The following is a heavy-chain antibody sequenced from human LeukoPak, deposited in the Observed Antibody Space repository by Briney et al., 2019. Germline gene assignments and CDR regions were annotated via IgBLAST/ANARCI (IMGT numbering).Heavy chain of an antibody. CDR2: IRSKAYGGTT. D-gene: IGHD2-21*01. CDR3: TREPYIVVVGMDY. CDR1: GFTFSSYG. Sequence: GGSLRLSCAASGFTFSSYGMHWVRQAPGKGLEWVGFIRSKAYGGTTEYAASVKGRFTISRDDSKSIAYLQMNSLKTEDTAVYYCTREPYIVVVGMDYWGQGTLVTVSS. V-gene: IGHV3-49*04. J-gene: IGHJ4*02.